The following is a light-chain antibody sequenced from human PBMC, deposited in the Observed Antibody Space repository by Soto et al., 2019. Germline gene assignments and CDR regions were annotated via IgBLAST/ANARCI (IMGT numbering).Light chain of an antibody. V-gene: IGKV1-5*03. CDR1: QTISSW. J-gene: IGKJ1*01. CDR2: KAS. CDR3: QHYNSYAEA. Sequence: DSQMTQSPSTLDGAVGDRVTITCRASQTISSWLAWYQQKPGKAPKRLIYKASTLKSGVPSRFSGSGSGTECTLTISSLQPDDCASYHCQHYNSYAEACGEGTKVELK.